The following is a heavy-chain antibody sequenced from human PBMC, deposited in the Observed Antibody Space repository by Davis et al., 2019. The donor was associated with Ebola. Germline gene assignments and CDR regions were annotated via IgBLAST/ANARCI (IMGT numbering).Heavy chain of an antibody. J-gene: IGHJ4*02. CDR2: ISYDGSNK. D-gene: IGHD3-9*01. V-gene: IGHV3-30*03. CDR3: AREDYDILTGYLSPFDY. CDR1: GFTFSSYG. Sequence: PGGSLRLSCAASGFTFSSYGMHWVRQAPGKGLEWVAVISYDGSNKYYADSVKGRFTISRDNAKNSLYLQMNSLRAEDTAVYYCAREDYDILTGYLSPFDYWGQGTLATVSS.